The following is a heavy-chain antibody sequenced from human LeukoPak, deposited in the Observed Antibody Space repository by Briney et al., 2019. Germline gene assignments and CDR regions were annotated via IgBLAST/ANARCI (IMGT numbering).Heavy chain of an antibody. J-gene: IGHJ4*02. D-gene: IGHD6-19*01. V-gene: IGHV4-34*01. CDR2: INHSGST. CDR3: ARAAVAIPSYFDY. Sequence: SETLSLTCTVSGGSISSYYWSWIRQPPGKGLEWIGEINHSGSTNYNPSLKSRVTISVDTSKNQFSLKLSSVTAADTAVYYCARAAVAIPSYFDYWGQGTLVTVSS. CDR1: GGSISSYY.